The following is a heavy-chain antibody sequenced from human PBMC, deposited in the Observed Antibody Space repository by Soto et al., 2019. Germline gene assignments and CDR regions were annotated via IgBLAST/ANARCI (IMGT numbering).Heavy chain of an antibody. V-gene: IGHV4-31*01. CDR3: ARRALPQCINGVFYKDGFWDY. CDR2: IYYSGTT. CDR1: GGSVSSGGYY. D-gene: IGHD2-8*01. J-gene: IGHJ4*02. Sequence: QVQLQESGPGLVKPSQTLSLTCTVSGGSVSSGGYYWSWIRQHPGTGLEWMGYIYYSGTTYFNPSLKSQASISLDTSKNEFSLKLTSVTAADTAVYYCARRALPQCINGVFYKDGFWDYWGQGALVTVSS.